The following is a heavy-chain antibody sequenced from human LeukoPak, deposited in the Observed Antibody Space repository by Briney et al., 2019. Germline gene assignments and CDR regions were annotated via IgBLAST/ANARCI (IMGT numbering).Heavy chain of an antibody. CDR3: ARVGSGYYGSRSYYNWFDP. J-gene: IGHJ5*02. Sequence: SETLPLTCTVSGGSISSGDYYWSWIRQPPGKGLEWIGYIYYSGSTYCNPSLKSRVTMSVDTSRNQFSLKLSSVTAADTAVYYCARVGSGYYGSRSYYNWFDPWGQGTLVTVSS. CDR1: GGSISSGDYY. D-gene: IGHD3-10*01. CDR2: IYYSGST. V-gene: IGHV4-30-4*01.